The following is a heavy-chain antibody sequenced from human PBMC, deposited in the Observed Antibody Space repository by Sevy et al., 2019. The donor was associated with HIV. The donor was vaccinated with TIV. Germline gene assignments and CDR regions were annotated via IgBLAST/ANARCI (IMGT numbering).Heavy chain of an antibody. CDR1: GFTFGNAW. V-gene: IGHV3-15*01. CDR2: IKSKTDGGTT. Sequence: GGSLRLSCAASGFTFGNAWMSWVRQAPGKGLEWVGRIKSKTDGGTTDYAAPVKGRFTISRDDSKNTLYLQMNSLKTEDTAVYYCTTQIQLWLRGYYYYYGMDVWGQGTTVTVSS. J-gene: IGHJ6*02. D-gene: IGHD5-18*01. CDR3: TTQIQLWLRGYYYYYGMDV.